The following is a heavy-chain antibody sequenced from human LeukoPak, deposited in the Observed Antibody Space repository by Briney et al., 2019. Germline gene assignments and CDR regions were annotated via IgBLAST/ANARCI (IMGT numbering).Heavy chain of an antibody. J-gene: IGHJ4*02. CDR3: TKLAKYFYGSETYYFFEH. Sequence: GGSLRLSCAASGFTFSNYAMHWVRQAPGKGLEWVSVISYDGIDTSYADSVKGRFTISRDGSNNTLYLQMNSLRVEDTAVYYCTKLAKYFYGSETYYFFEHWGQGTPVTASS. CDR1: GFTFSNYA. V-gene: IGHV3-30*04. CDR2: ISYDGIDT. D-gene: IGHD3-10*01.